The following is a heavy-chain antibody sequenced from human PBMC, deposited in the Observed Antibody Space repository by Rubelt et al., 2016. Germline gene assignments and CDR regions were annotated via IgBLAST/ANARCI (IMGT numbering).Heavy chain of an antibody. V-gene: IGHV3-7*05. CDR2: IKEDESEK. CDR3: ASGEGW. Sequence: EVQLVESGGGLVQPGGSLKLSCAASGFTFSGSTIHWVRQASGRGLEWVANIKEDESEKNYVDSVKGRFTVSRDNAKNSLYLQRNSLGVEDTSVYYCASGEGWWGQGTLVTVSS. CDR1: GFTFSGST. J-gene: IGHJ4*02. D-gene: IGHD3-10*01.